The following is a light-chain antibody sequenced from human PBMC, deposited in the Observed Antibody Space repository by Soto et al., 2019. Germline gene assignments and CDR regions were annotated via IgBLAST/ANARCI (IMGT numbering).Light chain of an antibody. CDR3: ASWEDSLNGWV. J-gene: IGLJ3*02. V-gene: IGLV1-44*01. CDR1: SSNVGSNT. Sequence: QSVLTQPPSAPGTPGQRVTISCSGSSSNVGSNTVSWYQQLPGTAPKVLIYSDDQRPSGVPDRFSGSRSGSSASLAISGLQSGDEADYYCASWEDSLNGWVIGGGTKVTVL. CDR2: SDD.